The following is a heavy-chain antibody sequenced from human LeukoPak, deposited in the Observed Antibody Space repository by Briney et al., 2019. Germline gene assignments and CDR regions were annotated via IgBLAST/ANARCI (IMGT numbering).Heavy chain of an antibody. Sequence: GGSLRLSCAASGFTFSSYGMHWVRQAPGKGLEWVAVIWYDGSNKYYADSVKGRFTISRDNSKNTLDLQMNSLRAEDTAVYYCARDRSYDFWSGYSTPDYWGRGTLVTVSS. V-gene: IGHV3-33*01. CDR3: ARDRSYDFWSGYSTPDY. D-gene: IGHD3-3*01. CDR2: IWYDGSNK. J-gene: IGHJ4*02. CDR1: GFTFSSYG.